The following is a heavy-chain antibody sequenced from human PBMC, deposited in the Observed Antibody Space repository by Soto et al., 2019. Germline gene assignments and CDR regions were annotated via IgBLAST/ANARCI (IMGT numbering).Heavy chain of an antibody. J-gene: IGHJ4*02. CDR2: IKQDGSEK. Sequence: EVQLVESGGGLVQPGGSLGLSCAASGFTFSSYWMSWVRQAPGKGLEWVASIKQDGSEKYYVDSVKGRFTISRDNAKNSLYLQMNSLRAEDTALYYCARERYSIGWFSGDYWGQGTLVSVSS. CDR3: ARERYSIGWFSGDY. CDR1: GFTFSSYW. D-gene: IGHD6-19*01. V-gene: IGHV3-7*05.